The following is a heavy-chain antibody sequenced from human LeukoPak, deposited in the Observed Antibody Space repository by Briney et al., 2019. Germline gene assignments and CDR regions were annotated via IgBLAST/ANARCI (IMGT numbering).Heavy chain of an antibody. V-gene: IGHV3-53*01. D-gene: IGHD2-21*02. CDR2: IYSDTNT. CDR3: ARDREVVTAKAQMDV. J-gene: IGHJ6*04. Sequence: GGSLRLSCEVSGFTVSTNHMSWVRQAPGKGLEWVSVIYSDTNTYYADSVKGRFTISRDNSKNTVFLQMNSLRAEDTAVYYCARDREVVTAKAQMDVWGKGTRVSVSS. CDR1: GFTVSTNH.